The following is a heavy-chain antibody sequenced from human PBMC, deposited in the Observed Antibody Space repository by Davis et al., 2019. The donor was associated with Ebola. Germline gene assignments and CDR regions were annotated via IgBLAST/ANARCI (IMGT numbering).Heavy chain of an antibody. J-gene: IGHJ3*02. CDR1: GGSISSYY. D-gene: IGHD3-9*01. V-gene: IGHV4-59*08. Sequence: SETLSLTCTVSGGSISSYYWSWIRQPPGKGLEWIGYIYYSGSTNYNPSLKSRVTISVDTSKNQFSLKLSSVIAADTAVYYCARHILEGLDWLLYQDAFDIWGQGTMVTVSS. CDR2: IYYSGST. CDR3: ARHILEGLDWLLYQDAFDI.